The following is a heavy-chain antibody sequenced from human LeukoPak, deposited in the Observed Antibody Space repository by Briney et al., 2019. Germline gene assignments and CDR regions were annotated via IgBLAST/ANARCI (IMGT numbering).Heavy chain of an antibody. CDR2: IYPSDSDT. D-gene: IGHD2-15*01. CDR3: ARRYCSGGSCSNFDY. CDR1: GYSFTSYW. V-gene: IGHV5-51*01. J-gene: IGHJ4*02. Sequence: GESLKISCKGSGYSFTSYWIGWVRQMPGKGLEWMGIIYPSDSDTRYSPSFQGQVTISADKSISTVYLQWSSLKASDTAMYYCARRYCSGGSCSNFDYWGQGTLVTVSS.